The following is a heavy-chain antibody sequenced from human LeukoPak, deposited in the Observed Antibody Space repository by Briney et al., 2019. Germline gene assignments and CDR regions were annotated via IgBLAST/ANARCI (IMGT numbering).Heavy chain of an antibody. CDR3: AKVPDYDFWSGYYSH. J-gene: IGHJ4*02. Sequence: GGLRPPLATPGFTLNSYAMNRVRPAPRKGLEWGSTISGSGGSTYYADSVKGRFTISRDNSKNTLYLQMNSLRAEDTAVYYCAKVPDYDFWSGYYSHWGQGTLVTVSS. V-gene: IGHV3-23*01. CDR2: ISGSGGST. CDR1: GFTLNSYA. D-gene: IGHD3-3*01.